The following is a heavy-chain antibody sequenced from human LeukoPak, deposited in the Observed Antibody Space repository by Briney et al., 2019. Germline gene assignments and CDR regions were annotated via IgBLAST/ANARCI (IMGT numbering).Heavy chain of an antibody. CDR3: ARDRLYSYGPWADAFDI. Sequence: SETLSLTCTVSGGSISSYYWSWIRQPAGKGLEWIGRIYTSGSTNYNPSLKRRVSISVDTSKNQFSLKLSSVTAADTAVYYCARDRLYSYGPWADAFDIWGQGTMVTVSS. CDR1: GGSISSYY. V-gene: IGHV4-4*07. CDR2: IYTSGST. J-gene: IGHJ3*02. D-gene: IGHD5-18*01.